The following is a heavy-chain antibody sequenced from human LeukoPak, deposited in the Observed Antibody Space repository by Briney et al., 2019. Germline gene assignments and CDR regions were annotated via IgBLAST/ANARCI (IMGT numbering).Heavy chain of an antibody. Sequence: GASERVSCKASGYTFTGYYMHWVRQAPGQGLEWMGWINPNSGGTNYAQKFQGRVTMTRDTSITTAYMELSRLRSDDTAVYYCARDKSGSYYFDYWGQGSLGSVSS. J-gene: IGHJ4*02. V-gene: IGHV1-2*02. CDR3: ARDKSGSYYFDY. D-gene: IGHD1-26*01. CDR1: GYTFTGYY. CDR2: INPNSGGT.